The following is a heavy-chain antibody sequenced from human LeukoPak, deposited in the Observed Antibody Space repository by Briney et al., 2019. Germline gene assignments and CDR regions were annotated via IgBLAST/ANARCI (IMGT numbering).Heavy chain of an antibody. D-gene: IGHD3-9*01. V-gene: IGHV4-61*02. CDR3: ASSYYDILTGSYDWFDP. Sequence: SETLSLTCTVSGGSFSSGRHYWSWIRQPAGKGLEWIGRIHTSGRTNYKPSLKSRVTMSVDTSKNQFSLKLSSVTAADTAVYYCASSYYDILTGSYDWFDPWGQGTLVTVSS. CDR1: GGSFSSGRHY. J-gene: IGHJ5*02. CDR2: IHTSGRT.